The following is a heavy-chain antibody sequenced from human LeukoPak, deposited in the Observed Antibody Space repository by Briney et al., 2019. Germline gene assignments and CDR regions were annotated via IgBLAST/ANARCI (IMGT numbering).Heavy chain of an antibody. D-gene: IGHD3-22*01. CDR2: INSRDGSI. CDR1: GFTISTYT. Sequence: GGSLRLSCAASGFTISTYTMNWVRQVPGKGLEWLSYINSRDGSIDYADSVQGRFTISRDNAKNSLYLQMNSLRAEDTAVYYCARETYFYDSSGYPHNYFDYWGQGNLVTVSP. V-gene: IGHV3-48*01. CDR3: ARETYFYDSSGYPHNYFDY. J-gene: IGHJ4*02.